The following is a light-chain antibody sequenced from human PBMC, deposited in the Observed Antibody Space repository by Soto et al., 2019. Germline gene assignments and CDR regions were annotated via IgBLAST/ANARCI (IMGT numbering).Light chain of an antibody. J-gene: IGLJ1*01. CDR2: DVT. Sequence: SVLTQPRSVSGSPGQSVTISCTGTSSDVGGSDYVSWFQHYPGKGPKLLIYDVTRRPSGVPDRFSGSKSGNTASLTISGLQAEDEADYYCSSYTSSSTLDVFGTGTKVTVL. V-gene: IGLV2-11*01. CDR3: SSYTSSSTLDV. CDR1: SSDVGGSDY.